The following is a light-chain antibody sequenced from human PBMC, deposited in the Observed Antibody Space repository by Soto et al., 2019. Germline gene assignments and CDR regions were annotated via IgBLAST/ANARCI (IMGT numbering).Light chain of an antibody. CDR1: SSDVGSYNL. CDR2: EVS. CDR3: CSYAGSSTYV. V-gene: IGLV2-23*02. J-gene: IGLJ1*01. Sequence: QSVLTKPASVYGSPGQSITISCTGTSSDVGSYNLVSWYQQHPGKAPKVMIYEVSKRPSGVPNRFSGSKSGYTASLTISGLQAEDEADYYCCSYAGSSTYVFGTGTKVTVL.